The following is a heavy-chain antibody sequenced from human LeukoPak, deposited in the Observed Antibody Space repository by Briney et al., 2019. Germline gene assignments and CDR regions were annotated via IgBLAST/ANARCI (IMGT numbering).Heavy chain of an antibody. CDR2: IIPIFGTA. CDR3: ARVGLDNTGWHISWFDP. V-gene: IGHV1-69*13. Sequence: SVKVSCKASGGTFSSYAISWVQQAPGQGLEWMGGIIPIFGTANYAQKFQGRVTITADESTSTAYMELSSLRSEDTAVYYCARVGLDNTGWHISWFDPWGQGTLVTVSS. D-gene: IGHD6-19*01. J-gene: IGHJ5*02. CDR1: GGTFSSYA.